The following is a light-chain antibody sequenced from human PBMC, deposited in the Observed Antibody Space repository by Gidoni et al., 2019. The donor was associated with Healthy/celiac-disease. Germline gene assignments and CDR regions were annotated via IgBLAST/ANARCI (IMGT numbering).Light chain of an antibody. CDR3: QQYDSHPPS. CDR2: DAS. Sequence: DIQMPESPSSLSASVGDRVTITCQASQDISNYLNWYQQKPGKAPKLLIYDASNLETGVPSRFSGSGSGTDFTFTISSLQPEDFATYYCQQYDSHPPSFGPGTKVEIK. V-gene: IGKV1-33*01. CDR1: QDISNY. J-gene: IGKJ3*01.